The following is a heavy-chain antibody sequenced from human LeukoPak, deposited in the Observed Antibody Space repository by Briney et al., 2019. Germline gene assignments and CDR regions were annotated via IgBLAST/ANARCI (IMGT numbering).Heavy chain of an antibody. CDR1: GFTFSSYA. D-gene: IGHD2-2*02. V-gene: IGHV3-23*01. CDR3: AKVLVPAAISPYYYYGMDV. Sequence: GGSLRLSCAASGFTFSSYAMSWVRQAPGKGLEWVSAISGSGGSTYYADSVKGRFTISRDNSKNTLYLQMNSLRAEDTAVYYCAKVLVPAAISPYYYYGMDVWGQGTTVTVSS. J-gene: IGHJ6*02. CDR2: ISGSGGST.